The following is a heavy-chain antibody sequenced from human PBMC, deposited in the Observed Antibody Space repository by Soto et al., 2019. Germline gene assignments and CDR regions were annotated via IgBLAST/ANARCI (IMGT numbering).Heavy chain of an antibody. Sequence: EVQLVESGGGLVQPGRSLRLSCAASGFTFDDYAMHWVRQPPGKGLEWVSSISWNSGNLGYAASVKGRFTISRDNAKNSLYLQMTSLRGEDTALYYCAKGASTTVFAFNDYWGQGTLVTVSS. CDR2: ISWNSGNL. CDR3: AKGASTTVFAFNDY. CDR1: GFTFDDYA. V-gene: IGHV3-9*01. J-gene: IGHJ4*02. D-gene: IGHD4-17*01.